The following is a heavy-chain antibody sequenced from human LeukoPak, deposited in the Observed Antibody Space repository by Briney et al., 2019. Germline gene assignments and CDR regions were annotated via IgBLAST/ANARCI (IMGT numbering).Heavy chain of an antibody. CDR1: GGSISNYY. CDR3: ARSPHNSAWYEKWFDP. J-gene: IGHJ5*02. V-gene: IGHV4-4*08. D-gene: IGHD6-19*01. CDR2: ISASGGT. Sequence: SETLSLTCTVSGGSISNYYWSWIRQSPGKGMEWIGDISASGGTNYTPSLESLFTVSIDSSKNQFSLKLISVTAADTAVFYCARSPHNSAWYEKWFDPWGQGTLVTVSS.